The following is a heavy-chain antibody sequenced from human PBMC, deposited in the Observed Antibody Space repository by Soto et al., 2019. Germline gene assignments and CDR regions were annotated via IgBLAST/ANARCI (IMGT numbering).Heavy chain of an antibody. CDR1: GFTFTIYA. D-gene: IGHD3-10*01. CDR2: ITGSGGST. CDR3: AKARGAMVRGAAFYFDY. J-gene: IGHJ4*02. V-gene: IGHV3-23*01. Sequence: TGGSLRLSCAASGFTFTIYAMSWVRQAPGKGLEWVSAITGSGGSTYYADPVKGRFTISRDNSKNTLYLQMNSLRAEDTAVYYCAKARGAMVRGAAFYFDYWGQGTLVTVSS.